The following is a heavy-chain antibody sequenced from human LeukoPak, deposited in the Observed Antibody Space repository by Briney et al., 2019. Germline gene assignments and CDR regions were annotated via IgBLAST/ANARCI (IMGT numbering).Heavy chain of an antibody. D-gene: IGHD3-22*01. Sequence: PSETLSLTCTVSGGSISSSSYYWGWVRQPPGKGLEWIGSIYYSGSTYYSPSLKSRVTISVDKSKNQFSLKLSSVTAADTAVYYRARELGSGYYNTFDYWGQGTLVTVSS. V-gene: IGHV4-39*07. CDR2: IYYSGST. CDR3: ARELGSGYYNTFDY. CDR1: GGSISSSSYY. J-gene: IGHJ4*02.